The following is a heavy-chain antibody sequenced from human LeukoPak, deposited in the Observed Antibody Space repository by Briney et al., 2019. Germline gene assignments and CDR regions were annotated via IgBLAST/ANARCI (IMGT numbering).Heavy chain of an antibody. D-gene: IGHD3-10*01. CDR1: GFTFSSYS. V-gene: IGHV3-21*01. Sequence: GGSLRLFCAASGFTFSSYSMNWVRQATGKGLEWVSYISSSSYIYYADSVKGRFTISRDNAKNPLYLQMNSLRAEDTAVYYCARDEGFGEGPSFMDVWGKGTTVTVSS. CDR3: ARDEGFGEGPSFMDV. CDR2: ISSSSYI. J-gene: IGHJ6*03.